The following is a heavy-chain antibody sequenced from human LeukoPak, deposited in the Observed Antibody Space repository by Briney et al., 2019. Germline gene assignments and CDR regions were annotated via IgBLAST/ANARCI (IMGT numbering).Heavy chain of an antibody. CDR2: ISSDGSST. CDR1: GSTFSSYW. Sequence: GGSLRLSCAASGSTFSSYWVHWVRQAPGRGLVWVSRISSDGSSTIYADSVKGRFTISRDNAKNTLYLQMNSLRAEDTAVYYCARDWGGYGPTSHDYWGQGTLVTVSS. CDR3: ARDWGGYGPTSHDY. J-gene: IGHJ4*02. V-gene: IGHV3-74*01. D-gene: IGHD3-16*01.